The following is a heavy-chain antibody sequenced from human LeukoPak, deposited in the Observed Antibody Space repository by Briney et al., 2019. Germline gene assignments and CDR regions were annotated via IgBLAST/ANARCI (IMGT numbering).Heavy chain of an antibody. V-gene: IGHV3-48*03. D-gene: IGHD3-22*01. J-gene: IGHJ4*02. Sequence: GGSLRLSCAASGFTFSSYEMNWVRQAPGKGLEWVSYISSSGSTIYYADSVKGRFTISRDNAKNSLYLQMNSLRAEDTAVYYCARGMVITPYDYWGQGTLVTVSS. CDR1: GFTFSSYE. CDR2: ISSSGSTI. CDR3: ARGMVITPYDY.